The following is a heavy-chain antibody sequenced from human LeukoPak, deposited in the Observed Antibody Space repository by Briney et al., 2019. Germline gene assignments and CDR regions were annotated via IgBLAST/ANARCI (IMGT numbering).Heavy chain of an antibody. CDR1: GYNFRNFW. CDR3: GRWQYGDFWSAHAVEY. D-gene: IGHD3-3*01. CDR2: IYPGDSDV. Sequence: GESLKISCRTSGYNFRNFWIGWVRQVSGRGLEYVAIIYPGDSDVRYSPSFRNHVTISVDKSTNTAYLGWSSLEVSDTGMYYCGRWQYGDFWSAHAVEYWGPGTLVTVSS. V-gene: IGHV5-51*01. J-gene: IGHJ4*02.